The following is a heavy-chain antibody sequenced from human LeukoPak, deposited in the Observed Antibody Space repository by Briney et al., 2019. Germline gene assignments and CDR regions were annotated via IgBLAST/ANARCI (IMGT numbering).Heavy chain of an antibody. CDR2: ISAYNGNT. Sequence: ASVKVSCKASGYTFTSYGISWVRQAPGQGLEWMGWISAYNGNTNYAQKLQGRVTMTTDTSTSTAYMELRSLRSDDTAVYYCARAWSFWGYGSGFVGPPSFDYWGQGTLVTVSS. V-gene: IGHV1-18*01. CDR3: ARAWSFWGYGSGFVGPPSFDY. J-gene: IGHJ4*02. CDR1: GYTFTSYG. D-gene: IGHD3-10*01.